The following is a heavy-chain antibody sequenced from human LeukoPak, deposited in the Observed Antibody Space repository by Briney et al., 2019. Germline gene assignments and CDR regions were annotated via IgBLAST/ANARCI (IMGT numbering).Heavy chain of an antibody. CDR3: ARDTGSSWYYFDY. Sequence: SETLSLTCTVSGGSISGYYWSWIRQPPGKGLEWIGYIYYSGSTNQNPSLKSRVTISVDTSKDQFSLKLSSVTAADTAVYYCARDTGSSWYYFDYWGQGTLVTVSS. CDR2: IYYSGST. CDR1: GGSISGYY. J-gene: IGHJ4*02. V-gene: IGHV4-59*01. D-gene: IGHD6-13*01.